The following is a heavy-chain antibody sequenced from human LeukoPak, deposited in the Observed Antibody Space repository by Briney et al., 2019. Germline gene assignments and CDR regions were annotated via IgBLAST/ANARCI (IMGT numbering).Heavy chain of an antibody. J-gene: IGHJ6*03. D-gene: IGHD3-22*01. CDR1: GFTFSSYG. V-gene: IGHV3-30*18. Sequence: PGRSLRLSCAASGFTFSSYGMHWVRQAPGKGLEWVAVISYDGSNKYYADSEKGRFTISRDNSKNTLYLQMNSLRAEDTAVYYCAKDLGSSGYYYYYYMDVWGKGTTVTVSS. CDR2: ISYDGSNK. CDR3: AKDLGSSGYYYYYYMDV.